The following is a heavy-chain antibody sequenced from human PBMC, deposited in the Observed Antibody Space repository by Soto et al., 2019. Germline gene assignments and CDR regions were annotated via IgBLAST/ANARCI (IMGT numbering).Heavy chain of an antibody. CDR3: ARASGYSSSFDWFDP. CDR2: IIPIFGTA. J-gene: IGHJ5*02. Sequence: GASVQVSCKASGGTFSSYAISWVRQAPGQGLEWMGGIIPIFGTANYAQKFQGRVTITADESTSTAYMELSSLRSEDTAVYYCARASGYSSSFDWFDPWGQGTLVTVSS. CDR1: GGTFSSYA. D-gene: IGHD6-6*01. V-gene: IGHV1-69*13.